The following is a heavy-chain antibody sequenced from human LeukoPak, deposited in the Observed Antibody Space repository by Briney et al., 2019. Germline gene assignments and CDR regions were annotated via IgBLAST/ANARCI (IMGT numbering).Heavy chain of an antibody. Sequence: AGSLTLSCAASGFTFSAYGMHWVRQAPAKGQELVAFIRFDGSNQYYTDSVKGRFTISRDNSKNTMYLQMNSLRAEDTAVYYCARDLNGYSYGNDYWGQGTLVTVSS. V-gene: IGHV3-30*02. J-gene: IGHJ4*02. CDR1: GFTFSAYG. CDR3: ARDLNGYSYGNDY. CDR2: IRFDGSNQ. D-gene: IGHD5-18*01.